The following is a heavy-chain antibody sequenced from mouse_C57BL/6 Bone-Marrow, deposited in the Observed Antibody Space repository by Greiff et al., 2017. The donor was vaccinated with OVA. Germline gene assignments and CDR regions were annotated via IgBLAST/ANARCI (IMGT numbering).Heavy chain of an antibody. CDR3: AREGALTFYYFDY. Sequence: EVQLVESGGGLVKPGGSLKLSCAASGFTFSSYAMSWVRQTPEKRLEWVATISDGGSYTYYPDNVKGRFTISRDNAKNNLYLQMSHLKSEDTAMYYSAREGALTFYYFDYWGQGTTLTVSS. CDR1: GFTFSSYA. D-gene: IGHD4-1*01. J-gene: IGHJ2*01. V-gene: IGHV5-4*01. CDR2: ISDGGSYT.